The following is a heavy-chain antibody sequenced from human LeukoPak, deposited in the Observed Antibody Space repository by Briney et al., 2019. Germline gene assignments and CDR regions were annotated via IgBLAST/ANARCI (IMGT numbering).Heavy chain of an antibody. Sequence: SETLSLTCAVYGGSFSGCYWSWIRQPPGKGLEWIGEINHSGSTNYNPSLKSRVTISVDTSKNQFSLKLSSVTAADTAVYYCARGNIDYWGQGTLVTVSS. CDR2: INHSGST. J-gene: IGHJ4*02. CDR1: GGSFSGCY. CDR3: ARGNIDY. D-gene: IGHD2/OR15-2a*01. V-gene: IGHV4-34*01.